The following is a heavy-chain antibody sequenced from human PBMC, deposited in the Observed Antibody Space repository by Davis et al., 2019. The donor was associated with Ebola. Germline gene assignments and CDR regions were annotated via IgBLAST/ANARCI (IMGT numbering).Heavy chain of an antibody. CDR3: AIDDTWELLHY. Sequence: GGSLRLSCAASGFTFSTYAMSWVRQAPGKGLEWVSAFSGSGGSTYYADSVKGRFTISRDNSKKTLYLQMNSLRAEDTAVYYCAIDDTWELLHYWGQGTLVTVSS. J-gene: IGHJ4*02. D-gene: IGHD1-26*01. V-gene: IGHV3-23*01. CDR2: FSGSGGST. CDR1: GFTFSTYA.